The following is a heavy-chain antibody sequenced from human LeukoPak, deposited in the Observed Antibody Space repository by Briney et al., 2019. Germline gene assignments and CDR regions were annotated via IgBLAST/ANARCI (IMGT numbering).Heavy chain of an antibody. J-gene: IGHJ4*02. D-gene: IGHD2-2*01. CDR3: VKDRCDRTTCPEV. CDR2: ISGSGGST. CDR1: GFTFSTYA. Sequence: GGSLRLSCAASGFTFSTYAMTWVRQATGEGLEWVSGISGSGGSTYYTDFVKGRFTISRDNSKNTLHLQMSSLRAEDTALYYCVKDRCDRTTCPEVWGQGTLVTVSS. V-gene: IGHV3-23*01.